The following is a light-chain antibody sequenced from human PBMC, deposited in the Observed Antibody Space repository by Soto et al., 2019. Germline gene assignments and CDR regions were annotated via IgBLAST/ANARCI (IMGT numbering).Light chain of an antibody. Sequence: QSVLTHPASLSGSPGQSITISCTGTSSDVGGYNYVSWYQQRPGKAPKFMIYEVTNRPSGVSNRFSGSKSGNTASLTISGLQAEDEADYYCASYTSRGTRVFGTGTKVTVL. V-gene: IGLV2-14*01. CDR2: EVT. CDR3: ASYTSRGTRV. CDR1: SSDVGGYNY. J-gene: IGLJ1*01.